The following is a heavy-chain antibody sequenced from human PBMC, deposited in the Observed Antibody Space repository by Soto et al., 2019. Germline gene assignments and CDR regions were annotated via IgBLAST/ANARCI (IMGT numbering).Heavy chain of an antibody. CDR1: GGSFSGYY. V-gene: IGHV4-34*01. D-gene: IGHD2-15*01. Sequence: SETLSLTCAVYGGSFSGYYWRWIRQPPGKGLEWIGEINHSGSTNYNPSLKSRVTISVDTSKNQFSLKLSSVTAADTAVYYCARGNIVVVVAADTGPDAFDIWGQGTMVTV. J-gene: IGHJ3*02. CDR3: ARGNIVVVVAADTGPDAFDI. CDR2: INHSGST.